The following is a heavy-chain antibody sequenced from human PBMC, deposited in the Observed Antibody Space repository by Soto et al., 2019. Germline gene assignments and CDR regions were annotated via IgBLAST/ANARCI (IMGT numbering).Heavy chain of an antibody. J-gene: IGHJ3*02. CDR3: ARTGHSSGSYRSFEI. Sequence: SLQVSCKASGGTFSRYAISWVRQAPGQGLEWMGGIIPIFGTANYAQKFQGRVTITADESTSTAYMELSSLRSEDTAVYYCARTGHSSGSYRSFEIWGQGTMLRVS. CDR2: IIPIFGTA. CDR1: GGTFSRYA. D-gene: IGHD3-22*01. V-gene: IGHV1-69*13.